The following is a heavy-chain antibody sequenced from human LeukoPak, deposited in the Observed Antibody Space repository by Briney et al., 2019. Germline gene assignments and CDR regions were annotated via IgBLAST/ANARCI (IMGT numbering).Heavy chain of an antibody. J-gene: IGHJ4*02. CDR3: ARGEGKLWFGELGNFDY. CDR2: IYYSGST. Sequence: PSETLSLTCTVSGASMTSDYWSWIRQPPGKGLEWIGYIYYSGSTNYNPSLKSRVTISVDTSKNQFSLKLSSVTAADTAVYYCARGEGKLWFGELGNFDYWGQGTLVTVSS. V-gene: IGHV4-59*08. D-gene: IGHD3-10*01. CDR1: GASMTSDY.